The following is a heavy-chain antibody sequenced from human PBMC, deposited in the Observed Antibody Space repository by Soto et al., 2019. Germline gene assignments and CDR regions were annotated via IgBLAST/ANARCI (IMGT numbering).Heavy chain of an antibody. J-gene: IGHJ4*02. V-gene: IGHV4-34*01. Sequence: PSETLSLTCAVYGGSFSGYYWSWIRQPPGKGLEWIGEINHSGSTNYNPSLKSRATISVDRSRNQFSLQVSSGTAADTAVYYCAKNLPRTGRFDYWGQGTVVTVSS. CDR1: GGSFSGYY. CDR2: INHSGST. CDR3: AKNLPRTGRFDY.